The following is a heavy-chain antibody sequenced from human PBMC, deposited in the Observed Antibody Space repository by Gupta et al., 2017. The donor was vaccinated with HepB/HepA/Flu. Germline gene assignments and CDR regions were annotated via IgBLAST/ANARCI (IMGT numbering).Heavy chain of an antibody. CDR3: ASWGGNSHY. V-gene: IGHV3-7*01. J-gene: IGHJ4*02. CDR2: INPGGSDK. Sequence: EVQLVESGGDLVQPGGSLRLSCAGSGFTLNVHYINWVRQSPGKGLEWVAIINPGGSDKQYIDSGKGRFTITRDNAKISVYLQMDSLRAEDTAGYYCASWGGNSHYWGQGTLVTVSS. D-gene: IGHD3-16*01. CDR1: GFTLNVHY.